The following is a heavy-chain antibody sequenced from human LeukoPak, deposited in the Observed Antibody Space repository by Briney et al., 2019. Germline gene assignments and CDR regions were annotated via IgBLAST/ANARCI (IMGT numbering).Heavy chain of an antibody. CDR3: ARNYHVPGSLTTFAY. CDR2: IIPIFGTA. D-gene: IGHD3-10*01. CDR1: GGTFSSYA. Sequence: SVKVSCKASGGTFSSYAISWVRQAPGQGLEWMGGIIPIFGTANYAQKFQGRVTITADESTSTAYMELSSLRSEDTAVYYCARNYHVPGSLTTFAYWAQGTWSPSPQ. J-gene: IGHJ4*02. V-gene: IGHV1-69*13.